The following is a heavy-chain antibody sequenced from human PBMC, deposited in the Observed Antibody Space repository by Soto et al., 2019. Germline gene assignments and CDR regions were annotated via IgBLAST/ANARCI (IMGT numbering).Heavy chain of an antibody. CDR3: ARSDGRY. CDR1: GRASSGCC. J-gene: IGHJ4*02. CDR2: IYYSGST. Sequence: HTCSVAGRASSGCCWSWIRQPPGKGLEWIGYIYYSGSTNYNPSLKSRVTISVDTSKNQFSLKLSSVTAADTAVYYCARSDGRYWGQGTLVTVSS. V-gene: IGHV4-59*01.